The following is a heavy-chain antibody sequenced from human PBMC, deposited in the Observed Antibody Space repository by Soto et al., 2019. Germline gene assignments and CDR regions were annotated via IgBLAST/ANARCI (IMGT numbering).Heavy chain of an antibody. D-gene: IGHD2-21*01. CDR3: ARGAHMTLNWFDP. CDR1: GGSFSGYY. Sequence: SETLSLTCAVYGGSFSGYYWSWIRQPPGKGLEWIGEINHSGSTNYNPSLKSRVTISVDTSKNQFSLKLSSVTAAYTAVYYCARGAHMTLNWFDPWGQGTLVTVSS. V-gene: IGHV4-34*01. J-gene: IGHJ5*02. CDR2: INHSGST.